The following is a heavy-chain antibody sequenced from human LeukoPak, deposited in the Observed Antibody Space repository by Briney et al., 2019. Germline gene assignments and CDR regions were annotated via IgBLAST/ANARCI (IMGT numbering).Heavy chain of an antibody. J-gene: IGHJ4*02. Sequence: GGSLRLSCAASGFTFSNAWMSWVRQAPGKGLEWVGRIKSKTDGGTTDYAAPVKGGFTISRDDSKNTLYLQMNSLKTEDTAVYYCTTPYYDILTGHWGQGTLVTVSS. CDR2: IKSKTDGGTT. V-gene: IGHV3-15*01. CDR3: TTPYYDILTGH. D-gene: IGHD3-9*01. CDR1: GFTFSNAW.